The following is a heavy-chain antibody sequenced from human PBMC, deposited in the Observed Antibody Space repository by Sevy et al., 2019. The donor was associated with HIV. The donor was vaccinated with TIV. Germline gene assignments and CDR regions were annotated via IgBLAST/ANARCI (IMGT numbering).Heavy chain of an antibody. V-gene: IGHV4-59*01. CDR2: IYYSGST. D-gene: IGHD6-6*01. Sequence: SETLSLTCTVSGGSISSYYWSWIRQPPGKGLEWIGYIYYSGSTNYNPSLKSRVTISVDTSKNQFSLKLSSVTAADTAVYYCARGYYSSTSFWFDHWGQGTLVTVSS. J-gene: IGHJ5*02. CDR1: GGSISSYY. CDR3: ARGYYSSTSFWFDH.